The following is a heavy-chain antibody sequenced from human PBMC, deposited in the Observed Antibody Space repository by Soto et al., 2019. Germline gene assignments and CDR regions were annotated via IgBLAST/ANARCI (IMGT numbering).Heavy chain of an antibody. CDR1: GFTFSSYW. CDR3: AKAPRGSGRDYYFDY. Sequence: EVQLVESGGGLVQPGGSLRLSCAASGFTFSSYWMSWVRQAPGKGLEWVANINQEGSEEYYVDSVKGRFTISRDNAKTSLYLQMSSLRDDDTAVYYCAKAPRGSGRDYYFDYWGQGTLITVSS. D-gene: IGHD3-10*01. V-gene: IGHV3-7*05. CDR2: INQEGSEE. J-gene: IGHJ4*02.